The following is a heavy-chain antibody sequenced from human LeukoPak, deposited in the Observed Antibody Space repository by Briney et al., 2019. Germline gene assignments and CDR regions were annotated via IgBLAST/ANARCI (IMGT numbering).Heavy chain of an antibody. V-gene: IGHV3-30*04. Sequence: GGSLRLSCAASGFTFSSYAMHWVRRAPGKGLEWVAVISYDGSNKYYADSVKGRFTISRDNSKNTLYLQMNSQRAEDTAVYYCARDSRGSFDYWGQGTLVTVSS. D-gene: IGHD3-10*01. CDR1: GFTFSSYA. J-gene: IGHJ4*02. CDR2: ISYDGSNK. CDR3: ARDSRGSFDY.